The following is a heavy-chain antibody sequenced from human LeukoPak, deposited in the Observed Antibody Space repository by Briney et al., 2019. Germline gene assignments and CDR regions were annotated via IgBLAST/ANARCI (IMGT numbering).Heavy chain of an antibody. CDR3: ARGTKSDYYDNSARGTFDY. CDR1: GYTFTNRD. D-gene: IGHD3-22*01. J-gene: IGHJ4*02. Sequence: GASVKVSCKASGYTFTNRDINWVRQATGQGLEWMGWINPNSGNTGYAQKFQGRVTMTRNTSISTAYMELSSLRSEDTAVYYCARGTKSDYYDNSARGTFDYWGQGTLVTVSS. CDR2: INPNSGNT. V-gene: IGHV1-8*01.